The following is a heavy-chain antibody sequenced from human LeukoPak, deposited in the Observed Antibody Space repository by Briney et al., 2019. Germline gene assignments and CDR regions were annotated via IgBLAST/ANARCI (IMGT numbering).Heavy chain of an antibody. CDR3: AKDATAVPGTVYMDV. J-gene: IGHJ6*03. V-gene: IGHV3-21*01. Sequence: GGSLRLSCAGSGFTFNTYNMNWVRRAPGKGLEWVSSISSSSSYIYYADSVKGRFTISRDNAKNSVYLQMTSLRAEDTALYYCAKDATAVPGTVYMDVWGKGTTVTISS. D-gene: IGHD6-13*01. CDR2: ISSSSSYI. CDR1: GFTFNTYN.